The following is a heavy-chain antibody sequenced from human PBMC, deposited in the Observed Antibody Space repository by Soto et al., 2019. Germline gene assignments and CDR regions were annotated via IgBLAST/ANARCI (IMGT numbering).Heavy chain of an antibody. Sequence: QVQLQESGPGLVKPSQTLSLTCTISGGSISSGAYYWNWIRQHPGKGLEWIGHIHYSGRTYYNPSLKRRVTISVDTSKNLCSLKLSSVTGADTAVYYCVRSVFPWGQGTLVTVSS. CDR2: IHYSGRT. J-gene: IGHJ5*02. CDR1: GGSISSGAYY. D-gene: IGHD2-8*01. V-gene: IGHV4-31*03. CDR3: VRSVFP.